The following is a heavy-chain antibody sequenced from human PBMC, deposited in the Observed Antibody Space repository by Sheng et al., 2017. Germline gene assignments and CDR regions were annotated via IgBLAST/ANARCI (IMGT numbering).Heavy chain of an antibody. CDR3: ARRQYYDILTGLIYGGAFDI. Sequence: EVQLVESGGGLVQPGGSLRLSCAASGFTVSSNYMSWVRQAPGKGLEWVSVIYSGGSTYYADSVKGRFTISRDNSKNTLYLQMNSLRAEDTAVYYCARRQYYDILTGLIYGGAFDIWGQGTMVTVSS. CDR2: IYSGGST. CDR1: GFTVSSNY. V-gene: IGHV3-66*02. D-gene: IGHD3-9*01. J-gene: IGHJ3*02.